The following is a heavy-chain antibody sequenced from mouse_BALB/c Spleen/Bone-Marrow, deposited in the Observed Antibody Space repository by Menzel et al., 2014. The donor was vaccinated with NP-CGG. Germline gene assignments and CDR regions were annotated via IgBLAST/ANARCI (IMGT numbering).Heavy chain of an antibody. CDR2: INPSTGYT. CDR3: AREGICYGNTWFAY. CDR1: GYTFTTYW. D-gene: IGHD2-1*01. V-gene: IGHV1-7*01. J-gene: IGHJ3*01. Sequence: QVQLQQSGAELAKPGASVKMSCKTSGYTFTTYWIHWVKQRPGQCLEWIGYINPSTGYTEYNQKFKDKATLTADKSSSTAYMQLSSLTSEEFAVYYCAREGICYGNTWFAYWGQGTLVTVSA.